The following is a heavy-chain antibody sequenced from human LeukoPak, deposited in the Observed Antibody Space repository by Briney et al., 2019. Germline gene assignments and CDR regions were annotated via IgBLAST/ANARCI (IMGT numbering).Heavy chain of an antibody. CDR3: ARGQRDSYATDDQYYYYYYYMDV. CDR2: MDPNSGNT. V-gene: IGHV1-8*01. J-gene: IGHJ6*03. CDR1: GYTFTSYD. D-gene: IGHD5-18*01. Sequence: GASVKVSCKVSGYTFTSYDINWVRQATGQGLEWMGWMDPNSGNTGYAQKFQGRVTMTRNTSISTAYMELSSLRSEDTAVYYCARGQRDSYATDDQYYYYYYYMDVWGKGTTVTVSS.